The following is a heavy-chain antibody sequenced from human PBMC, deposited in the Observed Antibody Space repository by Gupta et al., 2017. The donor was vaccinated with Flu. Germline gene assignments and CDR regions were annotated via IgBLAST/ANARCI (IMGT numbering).Heavy chain of an antibody. CDR2: IRSAANSYAT. J-gene: IGHJ4*02. CDR3: TRRGYSGNSGVDF. D-gene: IGHD4-23*01. CDR1: GFIFSGSS. V-gene: IGHV3-73*02. Sequence: EVQLVESGGGLVQPGGSLSLACSASGFIFSGSSMHWFRQVPGKGLEWVGRIRSAANSYATTYAASVKGRFTISRDDSKNTAYLQMNSLKTEDTAVYYCTRRGYSGNSGVDFWGQGTLVTVSS.